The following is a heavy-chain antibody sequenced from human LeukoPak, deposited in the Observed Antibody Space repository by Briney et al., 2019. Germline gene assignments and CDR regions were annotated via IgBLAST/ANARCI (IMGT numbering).Heavy chain of an antibody. V-gene: IGHV3-74*01. CDR1: GVTFSTYG. Sequence: GGSLRLSCTASGVTFSTYGMNWVRQPPGKGLVWVSRINSDGGSTTYADSVKGRFTISRDNARNTLYLQMNSLRAEDTAVYYCATIHYGAYANNGGQGTLVTVYS. CDR3: ATIHYGAYANN. J-gene: IGHJ4*02. CDR2: INSDGGST. D-gene: IGHD4-17*01.